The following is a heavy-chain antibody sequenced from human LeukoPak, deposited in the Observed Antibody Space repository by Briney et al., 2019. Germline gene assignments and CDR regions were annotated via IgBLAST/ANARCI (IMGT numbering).Heavy chain of an antibody. V-gene: IGHV4-59*01. Sequence: SETLSLTCTVSGGSISSYYWSWLRQPPGKGLEWIEYIYYSGSTNYNPSLKSRVTISVDTSKNQFSLKLSSVAAADTAVYYCARDRGSADVWGKGTTVTVSS. CDR1: GGSISSYY. CDR2: IYYSGST. D-gene: IGHD5-24*01. J-gene: IGHJ6*04. CDR3: ARDRGSADV.